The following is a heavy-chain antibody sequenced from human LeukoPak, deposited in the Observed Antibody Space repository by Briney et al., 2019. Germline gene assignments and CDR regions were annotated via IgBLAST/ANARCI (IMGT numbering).Heavy chain of an antibody. CDR2: LYSDGNT. J-gene: IGHJ4*02. CDR1: GYTVITND. V-gene: IGHV3-53*01. CDR3: ARGVEPLAANTLAY. Sequence: GGSLRLSCAASGYTVITNDMTWVRQAPGKGLEWASVLYSDGNTKYADSVQGRFTISRDNSKNTLYLEMNSLSPDDTAVYYCARGVEPLAANTLAYWGQGTLVTVSS. D-gene: IGHD1-14*01.